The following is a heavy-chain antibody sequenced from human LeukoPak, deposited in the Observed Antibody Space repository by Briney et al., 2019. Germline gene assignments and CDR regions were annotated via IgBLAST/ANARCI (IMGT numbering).Heavy chain of an antibody. CDR1: GFTFSSYA. Sequence: GGSLRLSCAASGFTFSSYAMSWVRQAPGEGLEWVSAISGSGGSTYYADSVKGRFTISRDNSKNTLYLQMNSLRAEDTAVYYCAKAQYNSGYYYLGYYFDYWGQGTLVTVSS. CDR3: AKAQYNSGYYYLGYYFDY. D-gene: IGHD3-22*01. J-gene: IGHJ4*02. V-gene: IGHV3-23*01. CDR2: ISGSGGST.